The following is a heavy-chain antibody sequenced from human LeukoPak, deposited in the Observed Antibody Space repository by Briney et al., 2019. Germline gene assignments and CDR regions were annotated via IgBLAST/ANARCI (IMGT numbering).Heavy chain of an antibody. J-gene: IGHJ5*02. CDR2: INTDGRTT. CDR1: GFPFNNYW. D-gene: IGHD6-19*01. CDR3: ARAGASGGYGAGWFDP. Sequence: GGSLRLSCAASGFPFNNYWMHWVRQAPGKGLVWVSSINTDGRTTRYAASVQGRFTISRDNAKNTLYLQMNSLRDDDTAVYYCARAGASGGYGAGWFDPWGQGTLVTVSS. V-gene: IGHV3-74*01.